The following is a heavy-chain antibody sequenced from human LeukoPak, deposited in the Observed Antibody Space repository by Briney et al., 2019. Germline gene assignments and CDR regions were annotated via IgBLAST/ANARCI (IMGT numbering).Heavy chain of an antibody. Sequence: GGSLRLSCAASGFTFNNYWMSWVRQAPGKGLEWVANIKHDEIEKYYVDSVKGRFTISRDNAKNSLYLQMNSLRAEDTAVYYCARGGLLWFGEPPGYMDVWGKGTTVTVSS. V-gene: IGHV3-7*01. D-gene: IGHD3-10*01. J-gene: IGHJ6*03. CDR3: ARGGLLWFGEPPGYMDV. CDR1: GFTFNNYW. CDR2: IKHDEIEK.